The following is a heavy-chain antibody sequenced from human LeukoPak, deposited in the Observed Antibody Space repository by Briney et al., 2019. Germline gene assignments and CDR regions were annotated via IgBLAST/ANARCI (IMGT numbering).Heavy chain of an antibody. CDR1: GFTFSSYG. Sequence: PGRSLRLSCAASGFTFSSYGMHWVRQAPGKGLEWVAVISYDGSNKYYADSVKGRFTISRDNSKNTLYLQMNSLRAEDTAVYYCAKQGGCSSTSCYMDYYYYYYMDVWGKGTTVTVSS. J-gene: IGHJ6*03. CDR3: AKQGGCSSTSCYMDYYYYYYMDV. V-gene: IGHV3-30*18. CDR2: ISYDGSNK. D-gene: IGHD2-2*02.